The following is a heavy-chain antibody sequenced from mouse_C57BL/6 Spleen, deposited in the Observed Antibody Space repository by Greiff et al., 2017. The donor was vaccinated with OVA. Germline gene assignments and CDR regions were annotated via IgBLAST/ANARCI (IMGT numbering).Heavy chain of an antibody. CDR3: TTGDYYGSSWRFAY. V-gene: IGHV14-1*01. CDR2: IDPEDGDT. Sequence: VQLKQSGAELVRPGASVKLSCTASGFNIKDYYMHWVKQRPEQGLEWIGRIDPEDGDTEYAPKFQGKATMTADTSSNTAYLQLSSLTSEDTAVYYCTTGDYYGSSWRFAYWGQGTLVTVSA. CDR1: GFNIKDYY. J-gene: IGHJ3*01. D-gene: IGHD1-1*01.